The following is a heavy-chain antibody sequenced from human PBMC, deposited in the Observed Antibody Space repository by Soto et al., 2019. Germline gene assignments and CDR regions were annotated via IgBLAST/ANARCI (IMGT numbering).Heavy chain of an antibody. Sequence: QVQLVESGGGVVQPGRSLRLSCATSGFIFSSYGMHWVRQGPGKGLEWVAVISYDGTNKYYADSVNGRFTISRDDSKNTLYLQMNSLRAEDTAVYYCARGPMTTVTTWGDWYFDLWGRGTLVTVSS. CDR1: GFIFSSYG. D-gene: IGHD4-17*01. V-gene: IGHV3-33*01. CDR2: ISYDGTNK. CDR3: ARGPMTTVTTWGDWYFDL. J-gene: IGHJ2*01.